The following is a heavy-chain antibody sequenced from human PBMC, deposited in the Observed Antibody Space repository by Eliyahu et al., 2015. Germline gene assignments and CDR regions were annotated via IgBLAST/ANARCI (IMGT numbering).Heavy chain of an antibody. D-gene: IGHD3-16*01. CDR1: GFTFSSYA. CDR3: AKEMGDLYRAYDY. V-gene: IGHV3-23*01. J-gene: IGHJ4*02. Sequence: EVQLLESGGGLVQPGGSLXXSCAASGFTFSSYAXNXXRQVPGKGXEWVSTISGSGGNTYYADSVKGRLTISRDNSKNTLYLQMNSLRAEDTAVYHCAKEMGDLYRAYDYWGQGTLVSVSS. CDR2: ISGSGGNT.